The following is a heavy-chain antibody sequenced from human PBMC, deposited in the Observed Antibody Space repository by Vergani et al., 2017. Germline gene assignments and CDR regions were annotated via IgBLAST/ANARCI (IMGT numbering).Heavy chain of an antibody. J-gene: IGHJ5*02. CDR2: IYHSGST. D-gene: IGHD3-9*01. V-gene: IGHV4-38-2*02. CDR1: GYSISSGYY. Sequence: QVQLQESGPGLVKPSETLSLTRTVSGYSISSGYYCVWIRQPPGKGLEWIGSIYHSGSTYYNPSLKSRVTISVDTSKKQFSLKLSSVTAADTAVYYRARVKYYDILTGSRRGGFDPWGQGSLVTVSS. CDR3: ARVKYYDILTGSRRGGFDP.